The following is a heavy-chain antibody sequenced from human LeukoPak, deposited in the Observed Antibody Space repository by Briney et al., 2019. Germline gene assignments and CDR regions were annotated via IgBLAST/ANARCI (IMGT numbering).Heavy chain of an antibody. CDR2: INPNSGDT. J-gene: IGHJ4*02. Sequence: ASVKVSCKASGYTFTGYHVHWVRQAPGQGLEWMGWINPNSGDTNYAQKFQGRVTMTSDTSVSTAYMELSSLTSDDTAIYYCARVNGYNFDYWGQGTLVAVSS. CDR1: GYTFTGYH. CDR3: ARVNGYNFDY. V-gene: IGHV1-2*02. D-gene: IGHD5-24*01.